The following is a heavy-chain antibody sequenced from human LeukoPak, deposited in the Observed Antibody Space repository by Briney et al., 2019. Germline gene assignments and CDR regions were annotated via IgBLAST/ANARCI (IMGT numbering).Heavy chain of an antibody. D-gene: IGHD2/OR15-2a*01. CDR1: GFTFSSYW. Sequence: GGSLRLSCAASGFTFSSYWMSWVRQAPGKGLKWVANIKQDGSEKYYVDSVKGRFTISRDNAKNSLSLQMNSLRAEDTAVYYCARGFRNIVNNWGQGTLVTVFS. CDR2: IKQDGSEK. CDR3: ARGFRNIVNN. V-gene: IGHV3-7*01. J-gene: IGHJ4*02.